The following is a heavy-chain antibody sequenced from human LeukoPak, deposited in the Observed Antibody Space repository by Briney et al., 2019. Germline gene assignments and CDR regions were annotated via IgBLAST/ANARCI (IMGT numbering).Heavy chain of an antibody. J-gene: IGHJ4*02. CDR2: FDPEDGET. V-gene: IGHV1-24*01. Sequence: ASVKVSCKVSGYTLTELSMYWVRQAPGKGLEWMRGFDPEDGETIYAQKFQGRVTLTEDTSTDTAYMELSSLRSEDTAVYYCATGYRGYSCHYWGQGTLVTVSS. CDR1: GYTLTELS. CDR3: ATGYRGYSCHY. D-gene: IGHD5-18*01.